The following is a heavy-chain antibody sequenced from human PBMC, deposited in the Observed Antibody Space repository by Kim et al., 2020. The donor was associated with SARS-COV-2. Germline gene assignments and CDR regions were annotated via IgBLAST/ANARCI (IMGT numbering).Heavy chain of an antibody. CDR1: GGSFSGYY. Sequence: SETLSLTCAVYGGSFSGYYWSWIRQPPGKGLEWIGEINHSGSTNYNPSLKSRVTISVDTSKNQFSLKLSSVTAADTAVYYCARSLAGYGGGYYFDYWGQGTLVTVSS. CDR2: INHSGST. CDR3: ARSLAGYGGGYYFDY. J-gene: IGHJ4*02. D-gene: IGHD4-17*01. V-gene: IGHV4-34*01.